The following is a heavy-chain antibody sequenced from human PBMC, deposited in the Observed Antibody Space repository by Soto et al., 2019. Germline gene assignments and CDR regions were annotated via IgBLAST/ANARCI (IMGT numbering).Heavy chain of an antibody. CDR3: ARGRKGFSSSCYVD. CDR2: INDSGGT. Sequence: XETLSLTCAVDGWSFSGYYWTWIRQPPGKGLEWIGEINDSGGTDYNPSLKSRVTISLDTSKNQLSLKLSSVTAADTAVYYCARGRKGFSSSCYVDWGQGTLVTVSS. CDR1: GWSFSGYY. V-gene: IGHV4-34*01. J-gene: IGHJ4*02. D-gene: IGHD6-13*01.